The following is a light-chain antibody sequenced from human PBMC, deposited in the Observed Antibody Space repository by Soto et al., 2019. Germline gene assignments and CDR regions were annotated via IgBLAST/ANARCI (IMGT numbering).Light chain of an antibody. Sequence: DIVMTQSPLSLPVTPGEPASISCRSSQSLLHSNGYNYLDWYLQKPGQSPQVLIYLGSNRASGVPDRFSGSGSGTDFTLTISRVEAEDVGVYYCMKALQTPPTFGQGTKVEIK. J-gene: IGKJ1*01. CDR3: MKALQTPPT. CDR2: LGS. CDR1: QSLLHSNGYNY. V-gene: IGKV2-28*01.